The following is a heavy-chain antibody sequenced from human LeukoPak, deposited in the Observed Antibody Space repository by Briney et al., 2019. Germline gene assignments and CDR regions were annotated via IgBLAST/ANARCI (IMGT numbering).Heavy chain of an antibody. CDR3: AREKAAAGRINYFDY. J-gene: IGHJ4*02. D-gene: IGHD6-13*01. CDR1: GGSISSSSYY. CDR2: IYYSGST. Sequence: PSETLSLTCTVSGGSISSSSYYWGWIRQPPGKGLEWIGSIYYSGSTHYNPSLKSGVTISVDTSKNQFSLKLSSVTAADTAVYYCAREKAAAGRINYFDYWGQGTLVTVSS. V-gene: IGHV4-39*07.